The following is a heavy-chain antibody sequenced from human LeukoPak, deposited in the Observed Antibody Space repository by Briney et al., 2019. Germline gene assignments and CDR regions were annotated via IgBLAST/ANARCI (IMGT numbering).Heavy chain of an antibody. V-gene: IGHV3-21*01. CDR1: GFTFSSYS. J-gene: IGHJ4*02. Sequence: GGSLRLSCAASGFTFSSYSMNWVRQAPGKGLEWVSSISSSSSYIYYADSVKGRFTISRDNAKNSLYLQLNSLRAEDTAVYYCASSSRGLTDYWGQGTLVTVSS. CDR2: ISSSSSYI. CDR3: ASSSRGLTDY.